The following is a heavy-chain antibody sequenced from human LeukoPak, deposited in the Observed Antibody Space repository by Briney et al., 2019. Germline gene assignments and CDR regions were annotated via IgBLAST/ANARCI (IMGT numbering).Heavy chain of an antibody. V-gene: IGHV3-21*01. CDR2: ISSSSSYI. D-gene: IGHD4-11*01. CDR1: GFTFSSYW. CDR3: ARSTVTTGLAFDY. J-gene: IGHJ4*02. Sequence: GGSLRLSCAASGFTFSSYWMSWVRQAPGKGLEWVSSISSSSSYIYYADSVKGRFTISRDNAKNSLYLQMNSLRAEDTAVYYCARSTVTTGLAFDYWGQGTLVTVSS.